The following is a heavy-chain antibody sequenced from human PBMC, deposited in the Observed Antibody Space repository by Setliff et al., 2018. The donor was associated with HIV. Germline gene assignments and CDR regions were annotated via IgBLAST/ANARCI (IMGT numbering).Heavy chain of an antibody. Sequence: GGSLRLSCAASGFNFGDYGMNWVRRAPGKGLEWVSGINWNGANSGYADSVKGRFTISRDNAKNSLYLQMRSLRLEDTALYYCARGRGGDYYFMDVWGKGTTVTVSS. CDR2: INWNGANS. J-gene: IGHJ6*03. CDR1: GFNFGDYG. V-gene: IGHV3-20*04. D-gene: IGHD4-17*01. CDR3: ARGRGGDYYFMDV.